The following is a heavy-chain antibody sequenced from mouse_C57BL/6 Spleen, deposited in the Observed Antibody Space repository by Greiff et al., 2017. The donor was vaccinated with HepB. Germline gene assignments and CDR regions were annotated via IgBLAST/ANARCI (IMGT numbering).Heavy chain of an antibody. V-gene: IGHV1-54*01. CDR1: GYAFTNYL. CDR3: ARSGVYYGPFDY. D-gene: IGHD1-1*01. CDR2: INPGSGGT. J-gene: IGHJ2*01. Sequence: VQLQQSGAELVRPGTSVKVSCKASGYAFTNYLIEGVKQRPGQGLEWIGVINPGSGGTNYNEKFKGKATLTADKSSSTAYMQLSSLTSEDSAVYFCARSGVYYGPFDYWGQGTTLTVSS.